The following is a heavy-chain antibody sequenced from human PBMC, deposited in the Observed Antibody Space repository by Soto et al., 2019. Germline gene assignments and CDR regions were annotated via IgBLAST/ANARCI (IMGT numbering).Heavy chain of an antibody. CDR3: ARQGFGQLNGLVDV. CDR1: GGSITSHY. D-gene: IGHD3-10*01. Sequence: PSQTLSLTCSVSGGSITSHYCSWFRQPPGKGLEWIGYIHPSGSASYCNPSLKSRVAMSVDTSRNQFSLKVNSVTAADTALYYCARQGFGQLNGLVDVWGPGTTVTVSS. V-gene: IGHV4-59*08. J-gene: IGHJ6*02. CDR2: IHPSGSA.